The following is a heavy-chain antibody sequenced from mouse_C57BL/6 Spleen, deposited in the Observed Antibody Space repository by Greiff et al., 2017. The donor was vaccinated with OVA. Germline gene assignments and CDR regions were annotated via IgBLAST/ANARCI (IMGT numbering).Heavy chain of an antibody. Sequence: EVKLVESGPELVKPGASVKMSCKASGYTFTDYNMHWVKQSPGKSLEWIGYINPNNGGTSYNQKFKGKATLTVNKSSSTAYMELRSLTSEDSAVYYCARDGYDVWFAYWGQGTLVTVSA. V-gene: IGHV1-22*01. CDR2: INPNNGGT. D-gene: IGHD2-2*01. CDR1: GYTFTDYN. J-gene: IGHJ3*01. CDR3: ARDGYDVWFAY.